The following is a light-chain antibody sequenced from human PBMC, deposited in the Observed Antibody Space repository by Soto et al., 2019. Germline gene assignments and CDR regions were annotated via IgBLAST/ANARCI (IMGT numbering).Light chain of an antibody. CDR1: SSDVGSYNY. V-gene: IGLV2-14*03. CDR2: DVS. J-gene: IGLJ1*01. CDR3: SSYTSSSTLNYV. Sequence: QSVLTQPASVSGSPGQSIAISCTGTSSDVGSYNYVSWYQHHPGKAPKVMIYDVSSRPSGVSNCFSGSKSGNTASLTISGLQAEDEADYYCSSYTSSSTLNYVFGTGTKVTVL.